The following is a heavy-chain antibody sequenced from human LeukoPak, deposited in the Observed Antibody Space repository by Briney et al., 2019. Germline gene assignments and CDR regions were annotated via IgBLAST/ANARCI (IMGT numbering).Heavy chain of an antibody. D-gene: IGHD3-22*01. CDR1: GGSISGYY. CDR2: IYHSGST. Sequence: PSETLSLTCTVSGGSISGYYWSWIRQPPGKGLEWIGYIYHSGSTYYNPSLKSRVTISVDRSKNQFSLKLSSVTAADTAVYYCARATYYYDSSGYYFPTTHFDYWGQGTLVTVSS. V-gene: IGHV4-30-2*01. CDR3: ARATYYYDSSGYYFPTTHFDY. J-gene: IGHJ4*02.